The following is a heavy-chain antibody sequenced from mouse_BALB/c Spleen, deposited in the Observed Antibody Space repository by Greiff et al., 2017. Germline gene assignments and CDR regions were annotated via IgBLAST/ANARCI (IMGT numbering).Heavy chain of an antibody. CDR3: ARDGELGLRLYYYAMDY. CDR2: ISYDGSN. V-gene: IGHV3-6*02. Sequence: VQLQQSGPGLVKPSQSLSLTCSVTGYSITSGYYWNWIRQFPGNKLEWMGYISYDGSNNYNPSLKNRISITRDTSKNQFFLKLNSVTTEDTATYYCARDGELGLRLYYYAMDYWGQGTSVTVSS. D-gene: IGHD3-1*01. CDR1: GYSITSGYY. J-gene: IGHJ4*01.